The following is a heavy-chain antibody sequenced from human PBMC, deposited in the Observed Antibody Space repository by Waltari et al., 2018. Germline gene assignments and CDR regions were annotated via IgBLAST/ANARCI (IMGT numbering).Heavy chain of an antibody. CDR3: VTDVSGWYVN. D-gene: IGHD6-19*01. CDR1: GFNLLTYW. J-gene: IGHJ4*02. Sequence: EVQLVESGGGLVQPGGSLRLSCSASGFNLLTYWMTWVREATGRGLELVSNIKQDGSAKYYVDSVRGRSTISRDNANNSLFLQINSLRDDDTAVYYCVTDVSGWYVNWGQGTSVTVSS. V-gene: IGHV3-7*01. CDR2: IKQDGSAK.